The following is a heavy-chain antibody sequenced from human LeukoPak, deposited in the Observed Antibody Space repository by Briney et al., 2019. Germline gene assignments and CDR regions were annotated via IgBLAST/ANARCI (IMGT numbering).Heavy chain of an antibody. Sequence: GGSLRLSCAASGFTFSTYSMNWVRQAPGKGLEWVSSISSSSSYIYYADSVKGRFTISRDNAKNSLYLQMNSLRAEDTAVYYCARDGRRELQRHYWGQGTLVTVSS. CDR1: GFTFSTYS. CDR2: ISSSSSYI. D-gene: IGHD1-26*01. V-gene: IGHV3-21*01. CDR3: ARDGRRELQRHY. J-gene: IGHJ4*02.